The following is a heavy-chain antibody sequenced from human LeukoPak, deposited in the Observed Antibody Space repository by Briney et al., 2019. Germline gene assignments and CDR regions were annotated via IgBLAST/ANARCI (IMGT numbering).Heavy chain of an antibody. J-gene: IGHJ4*02. Sequence: GGSLRLSCTASGFTFNGYSMNWVRQAPGKGLEWVSSISSSSYIYYADSVKGRFTISRDNAKNSLYLQMNSLRAEDTAVYYCARKDKLRWFDYWGQGTLVTVSS. CDR2: ISSSSYI. D-gene: IGHD4-23*01. V-gene: IGHV3-21*01. CDR1: GFTFNGYS. CDR3: ARKDKLRWFDY.